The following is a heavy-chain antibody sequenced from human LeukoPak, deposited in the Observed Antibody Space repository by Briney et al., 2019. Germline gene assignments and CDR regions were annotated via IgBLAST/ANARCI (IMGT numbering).Heavy chain of an antibody. V-gene: IGHV4-59*01. CDR1: GGFISSYY. CDR3: ARDSRITMVRGVSYYGMDV. CDR2: IFYTGSA. Sequence: SETLSLTCTVSGGFISSYYWSWIRQPPGKGLEWIGNIFYTGSANYNPSLKSRVTISVDTSNNQFSLKLTSVTAADTAMYYCARDSRITMVRGVSYYGMDVWGKGTTVTVSS. J-gene: IGHJ6*04. D-gene: IGHD3-10*01.